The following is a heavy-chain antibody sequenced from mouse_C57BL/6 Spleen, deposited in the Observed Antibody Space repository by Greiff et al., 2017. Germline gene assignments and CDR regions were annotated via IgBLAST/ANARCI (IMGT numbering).Heavy chain of an antibody. CDR3: ARGSSYVYYAMDY. CDR1: GYTFTSYW. Sequence: VQLQQPGAELVRPGSSVKLSCKASGYTFTSYWMHWVKQRPIQGLEWIGNIDPSDSETHYNQKFKDKATLTVDKSSSTAYMQLSSLTSEDSAVYYCARGSSYVYYAMDYWGQGTSVTVSS. V-gene: IGHV1-52*01. D-gene: IGHD1-1*01. J-gene: IGHJ4*01. CDR2: IDPSDSET.